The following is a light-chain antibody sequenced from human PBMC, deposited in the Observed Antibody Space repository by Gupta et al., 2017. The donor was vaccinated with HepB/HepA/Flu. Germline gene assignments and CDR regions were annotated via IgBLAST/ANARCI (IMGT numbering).Light chain of an antibody. CDR3: QHSDTTPRT. CDR2: AAF. V-gene: IGKV1-39*01. CDR1: QSISSY. Sequence: DIKLTQSPSSLSASVGDRVTITCRASQSISSYLNWYQQKPGKAPNLLIYAAFTLHTGVPSRFSGSRSGTDFTLTISSLQPEDFATYYCQHSDTTPRTFGGGTKVEIK. J-gene: IGKJ4*01.